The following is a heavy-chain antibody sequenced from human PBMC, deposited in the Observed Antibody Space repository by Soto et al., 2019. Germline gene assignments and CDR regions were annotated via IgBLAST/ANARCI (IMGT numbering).Heavy chain of an antibody. CDR1: GGSISSYY. Sequence: SETLSLTCTVSGGSISSYYWSWIRQPPGKGLEWIGYIYYSGSTNYNPSLKSRVTISVDTSKNQFSLKLSSVTAADTAVYYCASSRPNYYFDYWGQGTLVTVSS. CDR2: IYYSGST. D-gene: IGHD7-27*01. CDR3: ASSRPNYYFDY. J-gene: IGHJ4*02. V-gene: IGHV4-59*01.